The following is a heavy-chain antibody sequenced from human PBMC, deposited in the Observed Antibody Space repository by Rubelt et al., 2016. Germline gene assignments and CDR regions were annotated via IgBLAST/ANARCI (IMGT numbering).Heavy chain of an antibody. CDR2: IWYDGGNK. Sequence: GRSLRLSCAASGFTFSNYGMHWVRQAPGKGLEWVAIIWYDGGNKYYADSVKGRFTISRDNSKNTPYLQMNSLRVEDTGVYYCARERVAVRGCFDSWGQGTLVTVSS. V-gene: IGHV3-33*01. CDR1: GFTFSNYG. J-gene: IGHJ5*01. CDR3: ARERVAVRGCFDS. D-gene: IGHD6-19*01.